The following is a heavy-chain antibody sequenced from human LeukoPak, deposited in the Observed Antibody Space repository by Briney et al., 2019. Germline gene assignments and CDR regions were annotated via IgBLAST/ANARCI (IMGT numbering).Heavy chain of an antibody. D-gene: IGHD2-2*01. CDR1: GFTFNNYS. CDR3: ATCCSLSCSRGNWFDP. Sequence: GGSLRLSCAASGFTFNNYSMNWLRQAPGKGLEWVSYIRNSSKTKYYVDSVKGRFTISRDSAKNSLYLQMNRLRAEDTAVYYCATCCSLSCSRGNWFDPWGQGTLVTVSS. V-gene: IGHV3-48*01. J-gene: IGHJ5*02. CDR2: IRNSSKTK.